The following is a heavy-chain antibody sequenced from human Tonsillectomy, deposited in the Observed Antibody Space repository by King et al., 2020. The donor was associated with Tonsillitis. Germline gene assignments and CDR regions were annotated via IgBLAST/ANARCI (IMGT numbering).Heavy chain of an antibody. CDR2: IYQSGTT. Sequence: QLQESGPGLLKPSGTLSLTCAVSGGSISSRNWWGWVRQPPGEGLEWIGEIYQSGTTHYNPYLKSRVTISVDKSKNQFSLNLTSGTAADTAVYYCSKRPAAVSQYYHMDVWGKGTTVTVSS. D-gene: IGHD2-2*01. CDR1: GGSISSRNW. CDR3: SKRPAAVSQYYHMDV. V-gene: IGHV4-4*02. J-gene: IGHJ6*03.